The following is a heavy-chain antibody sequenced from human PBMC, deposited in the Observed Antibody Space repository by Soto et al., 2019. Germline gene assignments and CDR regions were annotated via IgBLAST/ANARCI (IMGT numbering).Heavy chain of an antibody. CDR1: GGSISSSNW. Sequence: QVQLQESGPGLVKPSGTLSLTCAVSGGSISSSNWWSWVRHPPGKGLEWIGEIYHSGSTNYNPSLKSRVIISVDKSKYHCSLKLSSVTAAATAVYYCARFGSGSSYYFDYWGQGTLVAVSS. D-gene: IGHD3-10*01. CDR2: IYHSGST. J-gene: IGHJ4*02. V-gene: IGHV4-4*02. CDR3: ARFGSGSSYYFDY.